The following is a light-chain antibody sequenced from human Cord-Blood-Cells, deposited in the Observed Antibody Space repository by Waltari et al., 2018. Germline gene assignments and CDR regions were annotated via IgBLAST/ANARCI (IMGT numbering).Light chain of an antibody. V-gene: IGKV3-20*01. CDR3: QQHGSSPLT. J-gene: IGKJ4*01. CDR1: QSVSSRY. CDR2: GAS. Sequence: ETVLTQNQGTPSLSPGDRATLYCSTRQSVSSRYLAWYQQQPGQAPRLLIYGASSRATGIPDMFGGGGSGTDFTVTISRLEPEDCAVYDCQQHGSSPLTGGGGTKVGIK.